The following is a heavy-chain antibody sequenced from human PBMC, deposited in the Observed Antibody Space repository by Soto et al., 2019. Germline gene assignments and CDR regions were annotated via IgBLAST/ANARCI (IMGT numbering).Heavy chain of an antibody. CDR1: GGSISSSSYY. J-gene: IGHJ4*02. CDR2: IYYSGTT. V-gene: IGHV4-39*01. Sequence: ASETLSLTCSVSGGSISSSSYYWGWIRQPPGKGLEWIGSIYYSGTTYYNPSLKSRITISVDTSKNQFSLKLCSVTAADTALYYCASQPYSPDYWGQGTLVTVSS. D-gene: IGHD5-18*01. CDR3: ASQPYSPDY.